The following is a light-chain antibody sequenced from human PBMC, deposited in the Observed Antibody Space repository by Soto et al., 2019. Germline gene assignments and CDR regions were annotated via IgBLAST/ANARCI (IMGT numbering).Light chain of an antibody. Sequence: IVLTQSRGTLSLSPGERATLSGRASQSVSSTYLAWYQQKPGQAPRLLIYGAYSRATGIQDRFSGSGSGTDFTLTIRRLEPEDFAVYDCKQYGSSPPTVGQGTKVEIK. CDR2: GAY. CDR1: QSVSSTY. V-gene: IGKV3-20*01. J-gene: IGKJ1*01. CDR3: KQYGSSPPT.